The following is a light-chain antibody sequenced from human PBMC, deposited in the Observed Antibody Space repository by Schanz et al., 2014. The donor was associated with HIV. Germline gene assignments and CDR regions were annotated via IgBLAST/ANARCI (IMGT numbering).Light chain of an antibody. Sequence: QSALTQPPSVSGSPGQSVTISCTGTSSDVGSYNRVSWYQQPPGTAPKLMIYDVSNRPSGVSNRFSGSKSGNTASLTISGLQAEDEADYFCQSFDSSLNGVVFGGGTKLTVL. CDR2: DVS. CDR1: SSDVGSYNR. CDR3: QSFDSSLNGVV. J-gene: IGLJ2*01. V-gene: IGLV2-18*02.